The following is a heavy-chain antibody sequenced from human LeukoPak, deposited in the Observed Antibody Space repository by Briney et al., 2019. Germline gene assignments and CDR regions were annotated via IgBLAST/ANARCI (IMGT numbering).Heavy chain of an antibody. D-gene: IGHD2-2*01. Sequence: PGGSLRLSCAASGFTFSSYGMHWVRQAPGKGLEWVAVIWYDVSNKYYADSVKGRFTISRDNSKNTLYLQMNSLRAEDTAVYYCGKAGDCSSDTTCLHALFDFWGQGTLVTVSS. CDR1: GFTFSSYG. CDR3: GKAGDCSSDTTCLHALFDF. CDR2: IWYDVSNK. J-gene: IGHJ4*02. V-gene: IGHV3-33*06.